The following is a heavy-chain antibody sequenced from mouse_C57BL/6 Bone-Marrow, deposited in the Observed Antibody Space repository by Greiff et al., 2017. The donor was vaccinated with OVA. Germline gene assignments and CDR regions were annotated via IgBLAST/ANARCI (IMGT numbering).Heavy chain of an antibody. CDR1: GFSFNTYA. J-gene: IGHJ3*01. CDR3: VRHRGSQAWFAY. V-gene: IGHV10-1*01. Sequence: EVKLMESGGGLVQPKGSLKLSCAASGFSFNTYAMNWVRQAPGKGLEWVARIRSKSNNYATYYADSVKDRFTISRDDSESLLYLQMNNLKTDGTAMYYCVRHRGSQAWFAYWGQGTLVTVSA. D-gene: IGHD3-3*01. CDR2: IRSKSNNYAT.